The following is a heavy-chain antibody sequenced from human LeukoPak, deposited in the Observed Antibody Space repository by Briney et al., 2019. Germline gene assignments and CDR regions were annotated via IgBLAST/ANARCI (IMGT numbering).Heavy chain of an antibody. CDR2: INSAGSI. Sequence: GGSLRLSCAASGFTFSGYYMTWIRQAPGKGLEWISYINSAGSIYYADSVKGRFTISRDNAKNSLYLQMNSLRAEDTAVYYCTRGSPQTNMAAFDYWGQGTLVTVSS. V-gene: IGHV3-11*01. CDR1: GFTFSGYY. D-gene: IGHD1/OR15-1a*01. J-gene: IGHJ4*02. CDR3: TRGSPQTNMAAFDY.